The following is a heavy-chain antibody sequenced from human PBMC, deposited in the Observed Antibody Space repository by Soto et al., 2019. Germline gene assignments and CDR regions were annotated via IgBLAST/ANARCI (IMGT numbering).Heavy chain of an antibody. CDR1: GLTFSSNW. CDR2: INSDGSIT. CDR3: ARGSSSWYVSFDY. D-gene: IGHD6-13*01. J-gene: IGHJ4*02. Sequence: GGSLRLSCAASGLTFSSNWMHWVRQAPGKGLVWVSRINSDGSITSYADSVKGQFTISRDNAKNTLYLQMTSLRAEDTAVYYCARGSSSWYVSFDYWGQGILVTVSS. V-gene: IGHV3-74*01.